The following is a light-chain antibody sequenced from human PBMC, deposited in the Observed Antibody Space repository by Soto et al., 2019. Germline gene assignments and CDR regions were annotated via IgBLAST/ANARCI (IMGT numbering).Light chain of an antibody. Sequence: ETVLTQSPGTLSLSPGERATLSCRASQSVSSNYLAWYQQTPGQAPSLLIYGASTRATGIPDRFSGSGSGTDFTLTISRLEPEDFAVYYCQQFGRSPPSLTFGQGTKVEIK. V-gene: IGKV3-20*01. J-gene: IGKJ1*01. CDR1: QSVSSNY. CDR2: GAS. CDR3: QQFGRSPPSLT.